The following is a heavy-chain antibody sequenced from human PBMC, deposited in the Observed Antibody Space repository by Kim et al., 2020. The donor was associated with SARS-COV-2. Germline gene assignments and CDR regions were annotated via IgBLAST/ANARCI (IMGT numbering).Heavy chain of an antibody. CDR3: ASPERYEVLRWAFFV. J-gene: IGHJ3*01. D-gene: IGHD3-9*01. CDR2: IYYSGST. V-gene: IGHV4-39*01. Sequence: SETLSLTCTVSGGSISSSSYYWGWIRQPPGKGLEWIGSIYYSGSTYYNPSLKSRVTISVDTSKHQFSLKLSSVTAADTALYYCASPERYEVLRWAFFVWG. CDR1: GGSISSSSYY.